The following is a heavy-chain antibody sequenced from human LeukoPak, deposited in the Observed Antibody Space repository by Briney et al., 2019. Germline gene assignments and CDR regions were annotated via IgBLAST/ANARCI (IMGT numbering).Heavy chain of an antibody. V-gene: IGHV4-4*02. D-gene: IGHD3-10*01. CDR2: IYYSGST. Sequence: SGTLSLTCAVSGDSISSSHWWTWVRRPPGKGLEWIGEIYYSGSTNHNLSLKSRVTISLDKSKNEFCLKLSSVTAADTAVYYCARSNTMVRGVITRANRNASDIWGQGTMVTASS. CDR3: ARSNTMVRGVITRANRNASDI. CDR1: GDSISSSHW. J-gene: IGHJ3*02.